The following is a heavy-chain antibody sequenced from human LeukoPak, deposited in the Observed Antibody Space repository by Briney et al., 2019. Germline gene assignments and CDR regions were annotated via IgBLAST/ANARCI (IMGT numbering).Heavy chain of an antibody. V-gene: IGHV3-74*01. CDR3: ARGNYYGLDV. Sequence: GGSLRLSCAASGFTFSSYGIHWVRQAPGKWLVWVSRTNTDGSSTRYADSVKGRFTISRDNAKNTLFLQMNSLRAEDTAQYYCARGNYYGLDVWGQGNTVTVSS. J-gene: IGHJ6*02. CDR2: TNTDGSST. CDR1: GFTFSSYG.